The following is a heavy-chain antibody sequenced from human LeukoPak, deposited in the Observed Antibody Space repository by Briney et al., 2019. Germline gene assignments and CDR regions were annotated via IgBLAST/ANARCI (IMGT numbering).Heavy chain of an antibody. D-gene: IGHD5-24*01. CDR2: ISPSGGST. CDR3: ARGTSRGWLQIEGYDY. J-gene: IGHJ4*02. CDR1: GYTFTSNY. Sequence: ASVKVSCKAFGYTFTSNYMHWVRQAPGQGPEWMGVISPSGGSTTYAQKFQGRVTLTRDMSTSTDYLELSSLRSEDTAVYYCARGTSRGWLQIEGYDYWGQGTLVTVSS. V-gene: IGHV1-46*01.